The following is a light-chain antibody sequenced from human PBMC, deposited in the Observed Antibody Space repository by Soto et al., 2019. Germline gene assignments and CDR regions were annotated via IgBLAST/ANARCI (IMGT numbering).Light chain of an antibody. CDR1: SSDVGGYNY. J-gene: IGLJ2*01. V-gene: IGLV2-14*01. Sequence: QSALTQPASVSGSPGQSITISCTGTSSDVGGYNYVSWYQQHPGKAPQLMIYDVSNRPSGVSNRFSCSTSGNTASLTISGLHAEDEAYYYCSSYTSSSTPVFGGGTKLTVL. CDR2: DVS. CDR3: SSYTSSSTPV.